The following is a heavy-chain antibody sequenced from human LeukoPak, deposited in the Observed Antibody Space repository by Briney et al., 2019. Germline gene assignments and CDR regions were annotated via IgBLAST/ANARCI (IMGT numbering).Heavy chain of an antibody. Sequence: GGSLRLSCAASGFTFSSYAMSWVRHAPGKGLEWGSAISGSGGSTYYADSVKGRFTISRDNSKNTLYLQMNSLRAEDTAVYYCAKDRIVGATWFGYWGQGTLVTVSS. V-gene: IGHV3-23*01. CDR2: ISGSGGST. CDR1: GFTFSSYA. J-gene: IGHJ4*02. D-gene: IGHD1-26*01. CDR3: AKDRIVGATWFGY.